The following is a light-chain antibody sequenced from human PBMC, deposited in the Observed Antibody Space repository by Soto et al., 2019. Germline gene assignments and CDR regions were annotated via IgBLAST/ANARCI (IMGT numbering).Light chain of an antibody. Sequence: EIVMTQSPATLSVSPGERATLSCRASQGVSTNLAWYQQKPGQAPRLLISGASTRATGTPARVSGSGSGTEVALTTSTLQTEDVAIYYYQQYTNWPPTSGQGTKVEI. CDR2: GAS. CDR3: QQYTNWPPT. V-gene: IGKV3-15*01. CDR1: QGVSTN. J-gene: IGKJ1*01.